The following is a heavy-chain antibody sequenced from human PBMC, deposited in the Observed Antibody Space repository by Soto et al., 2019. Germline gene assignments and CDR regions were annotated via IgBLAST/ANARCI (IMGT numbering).Heavy chain of an antibody. V-gene: IGHV1-69*15. CDR1: GGTFSNYA. D-gene: IGHD2-15*01. J-gene: IGHJ5*02. CDR2: IIPIFGTT. CDR3: AKDGGREGCCGIWFDP. Sequence: QVQLVQSGAEVKKPGSSVKVSCKASGGTFSNYAITWVRQAPGQGLEWLGRIIPIFGTTDYAQKFQGRVTITADESTTTAYMELGSLRTDDTAVYYCAKDGGREGCCGIWFDPWGLVTLFTVSS.